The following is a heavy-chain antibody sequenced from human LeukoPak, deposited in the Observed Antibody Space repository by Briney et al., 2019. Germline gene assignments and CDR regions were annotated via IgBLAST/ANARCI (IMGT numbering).Heavy chain of an antibody. D-gene: IGHD3-10*01. J-gene: IGHJ6*02. CDR2: ISHRGDT. CDR3: GRDGGMFSFESGNFEDGMDV. V-gene: IGHV4-39*07. Sequence: SETLSLTCTVSGGSMTSSRSYWGWIRQSPGKGLEWIGSISHRGDTSYNPSLRGRVTISMDTSKNQFSLNLRSVTAADTAVFYCGRDGGMFSFESGNFEDGMDVWGPGTTVTVSS. CDR1: GGSMTSSRSY.